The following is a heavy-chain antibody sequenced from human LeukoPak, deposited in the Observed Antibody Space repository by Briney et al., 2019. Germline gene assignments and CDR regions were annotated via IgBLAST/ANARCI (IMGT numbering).Heavy chain of an antibody. J-gene: IGHJ4*02. V-gene: IGHV3-23*01. CDR2: ISGGGGST. D-gene: IGHD1-1*01. CDR3: RRVWNDVSVDY. Sequence: GGSLRLSCAASGFTFSSYAMSWVRQAPGKGLEWVSAISGGGGSTYYADSVKGRFTISRDNSKNTLYLQMNSLRAEDTAVYYCRRVWNDVSVDYWGQGTLVTVSS. CDR1: GFTFSSYA.